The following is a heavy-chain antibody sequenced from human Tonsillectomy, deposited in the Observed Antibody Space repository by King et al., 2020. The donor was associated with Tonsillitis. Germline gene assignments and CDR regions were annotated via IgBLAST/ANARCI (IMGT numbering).Heavy chain of an antibody. CDR2: ISGDGGST. CDR1: GFTFDDYA. Sequence: VQLVESGGGVVQPGGSLRLSCAASGFTFDDYAMHWVRQAPGKGLEWVSLISGDGGSTYYADSVKGRFTISRDNSKNSLYLQMNSLRTEDTALYYCAKDNILMRRGATAAVDYWGQGTLVTVSS. CDR3: AKDNILMRRGATAAVDY. J-gene: IGHJ4*02. V-gene: IGHV3-43*02. D-gene: IGHD6-13*01.